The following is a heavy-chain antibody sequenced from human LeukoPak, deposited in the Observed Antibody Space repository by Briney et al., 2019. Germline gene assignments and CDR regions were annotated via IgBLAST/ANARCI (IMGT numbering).Heavy chain of an antibody. J-gene: IGHJ4*02. CDR1: GGSFSDYY. D-gene: IGHD3-22*01. Sequence: SETLSLTCAVYGGSFSDYYWSWIRQPPGKGLEWIGEINHSGNTNYNPSLKSRVTISADTSKNQFSLKLSSVTAADTAVYYCVRGGGSSGYYYDYWGQGPLLTVSS. CDR2: INHSGNT. CDR3: VRGGGSSGYYYDY. V-gene: IGHV4-34*01.